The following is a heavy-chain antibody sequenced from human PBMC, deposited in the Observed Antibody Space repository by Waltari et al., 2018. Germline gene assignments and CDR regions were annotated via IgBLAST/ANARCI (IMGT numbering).Heavy chain of an antibody. V-gene: IGHV3-33*03. CDR2: TWSDGSVE. D-gene: IGHD3-10*01. CDR3: AKDAFGNTYLDY. Sequence: QVQLVESGGGVVQPGKSLRLSCVASGFSLSNYGMHWVRQAPGRGVEWGALTWSDGSVEYYADSVRGRFTVSRDNSKNILYLDMGSLRVDDTATYYCAKDAFGNTYLDYWGQGTLVTVSS. J-gene: IGHJ4*02. CDR1: GFSLSNYG.